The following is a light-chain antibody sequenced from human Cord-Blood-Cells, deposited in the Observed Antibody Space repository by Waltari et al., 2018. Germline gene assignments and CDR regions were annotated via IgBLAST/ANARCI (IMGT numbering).Light chain of an antibody. CDR2: EGS. CDR3: CSYVGSSTYV. J-gene: IGLJ1*01. CDR1: SSDVGSYNL. Sequence: QSALTQPASVSGSPGQSITISCTGTSSDVGSYNLVSWYQQHPGKAPKLMIYEGSQRPSGVSNRFSGSKSGTATSVTISGRQAEDDADYYCCSYVGSSTYVFGTGTKVTVL. V-gene: IGLV2-23*01.